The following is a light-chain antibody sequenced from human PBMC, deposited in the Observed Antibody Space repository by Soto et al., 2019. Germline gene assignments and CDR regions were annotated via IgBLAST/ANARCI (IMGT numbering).Light chain of an antibody. CDR3: QQYGRSWT. Sequence: EIVLTQSPGTLSLSPGERATLSCRASQSVSSSYLAWYQQKPGQAPRLLIYGASSRATGIPDRLSGSGSGTDFTLTISRLEPEDFAVYYCQQYGRSWTLGQGTKVDTK. J-gene: IGKJ1*01. CDR1: QSVSSSY. CDR2: GAS. V-gene: IGKV3-20*01.